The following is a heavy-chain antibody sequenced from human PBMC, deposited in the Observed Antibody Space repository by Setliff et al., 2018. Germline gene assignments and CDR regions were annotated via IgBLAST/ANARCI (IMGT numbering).Heavy chain of an antibody. Sequence: SETLSLTCTVSGGSISSSSYYWGWIRQPPGKGLEWIGSIYYSGSTYYNPSLKSRVTISVDTSKNQFSLKLSSVTAADTAAYYCARCYGVRGVAYYFDYWGQGTLVTVSS. CDR2: IYYSGST. V-gene: IGHV4-39*01. J-gene: IGHJ4*02. D-gene: IGHD3-10*01. CDR1: GGSISSSSYY. CDR3: ARCYGVRGVAYYFDY.